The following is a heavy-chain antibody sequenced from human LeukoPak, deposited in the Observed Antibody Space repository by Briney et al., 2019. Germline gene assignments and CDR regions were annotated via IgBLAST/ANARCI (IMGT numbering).Heavy chain of an antibody. CDR1: GFTFSSYS. CDR3: ARGFSSGWYDAFDI. Sequence: GGSLRLSCAASGFTFSSYSMNWVRQAPGKGLEWVSSISSSSSYIYYADSVKGRFTISRENAKNSLYLQMNSLRAGDTAVYYCARGFSSGWYDAFDIWGQGTMVTVSS. CDR2: ISSSSSYI. V-gene: IGHV3-21*01. J-gene: IGHJ3*02. D-gene: IGHD6-19*01.